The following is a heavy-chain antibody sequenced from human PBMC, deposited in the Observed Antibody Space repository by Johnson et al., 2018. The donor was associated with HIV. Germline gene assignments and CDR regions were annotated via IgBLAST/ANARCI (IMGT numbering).Heavy chain of an antibody. J-gene: IGHJ3*02. CDR2: IRYDGSNK. CDR1: GFTFSSYG. CDR3: ARDPGSSSRGAFDI. V-gene: IGHV3-30*02. Sequence: VQLVESGGGVVQPGGSLRLSCAASGFTFSSYGMHWVRQAPGKGLEWVAFIRYDGSNKYYPGSVKGRFTISRENAKNSLYLQMNSLRAGDTAVYYCARDPGSSSRGAFDIWGQGTMVTVSS. D-gene: IGHD6-13*01.